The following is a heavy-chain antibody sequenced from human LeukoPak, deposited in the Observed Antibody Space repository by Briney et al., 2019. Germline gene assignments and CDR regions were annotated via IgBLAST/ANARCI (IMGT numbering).Heavy chain of an antibody. Sequence: PGRSLRLSCAASGFTFSSYAMHWVRQAPGEGLEWVAVISYDGSNKYYADSVKGRFTISRDNSKNTLYLQMNSLRAEDTAVYYCARDPYYYDSSGYYHGGYYFDYWGQGNLVTVSS. CDR1: GFTFSSYA. V-gene: IGHV3-30-3*01. J-gene: IGHJ4*02. CDR2: ISYDGSNK. D-gene: IGHD3-22*01. CDR3: ARDPYYYDSSGYYHGGYYFDY.